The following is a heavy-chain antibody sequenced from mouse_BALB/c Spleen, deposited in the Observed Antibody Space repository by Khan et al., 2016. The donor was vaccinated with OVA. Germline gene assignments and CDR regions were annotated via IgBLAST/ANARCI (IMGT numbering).Heavy chain of an antibody. D-gene: IGHD2-3*01. J-gene: IGHJ4*01. CDR2: IWAGGST. CDR3: ARGWALYAMDY. V-gene: IGHV2-9*02. CDR1: GFSLTSYG. Sequence: VQLQESGPGLVAPSQSLSITCTVSGFSLTSYGVHWVRQPPGKGLEWLGVIWAGGSTNYNSALMSRLSISKDNSKSQVFLKMNSLQIDDTAMYYCARGWALYAMDYWGQGTSVTVSS.